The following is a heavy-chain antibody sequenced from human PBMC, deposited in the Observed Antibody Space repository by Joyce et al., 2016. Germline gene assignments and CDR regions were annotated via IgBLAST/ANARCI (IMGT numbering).Heavy chain of an antibody. V-gene: IGHV4-34*02. D-gene: IGHD6-19*01. CDR2: ITNSGAT. CDR1: SGPFSGFF. Sequence: QVQLQQGGARLLKTSETLSLTCAVYSGPFSGFFWSWVRQPPGKGLKWIGDITNSGATHYNPSLKSRLTMSVDTSRKEFSLKFSSVTVADTAIYYCARSQWLAPLMYWGQGTPVTVSS. CDR3: ARSQWLAPLMY. J-gene: IGHJ4*02.